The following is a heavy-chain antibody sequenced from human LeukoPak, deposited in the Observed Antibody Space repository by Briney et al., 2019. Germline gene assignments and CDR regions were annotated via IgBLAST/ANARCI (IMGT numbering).Heavy chain of an antibody. V-gene: IGHV3-30-3*01. CDR1: GFTFSSYA. CDR3: ARDRGSPLRWSSSDYFDY. Sequence: GRSLRLSCAASGFTFSSYAMHWVRQAPGKGLEWVAVISYDGSNKYYADSVKSRFTISRDNSKNTLYLQMNSLRAEDTAVYYCARDRGSPLRWSSSDYFDYWGQGTLVTVSS. J-gene: IGHJ4*02. CDR2: ISYDGSNK. D-gene: IGHD1-26*01.